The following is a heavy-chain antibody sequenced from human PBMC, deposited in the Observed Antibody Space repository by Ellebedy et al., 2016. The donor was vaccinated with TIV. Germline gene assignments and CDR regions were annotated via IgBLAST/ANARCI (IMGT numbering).Heavy chain of an antibody. D-gene: IGHD3-10*01. CDR3: ARVATMVRGVIHFDY. CDR1: GGSVSSGSYY. V-gene: IGHV4-61*01. Sequence: SETLSLTXTVSGGSVSSGSYYWSWIRQPPGKGLEWIGNIYYRESTKYNPSLKSRVTTSVDTSKNQFSLKLSSVTAADTAVYYCARVATMVRGVIHFDYWGQGTLVTVSS. J-gene: IGHJ4*02. CDR2: IYYREST.